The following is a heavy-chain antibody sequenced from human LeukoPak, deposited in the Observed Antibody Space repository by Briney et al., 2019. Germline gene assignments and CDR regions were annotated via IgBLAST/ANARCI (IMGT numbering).Heavy chain of an antibody. D-gene: IGHD6-19*01. V-gene: IGHV5-51*01. J-gene: IGHJ4*02. CDR1: GYSFTSYW. CDR3: ARLAVAGFGLLSRTSLYSRHFDY. CDR2: IYPGDSDT. Sequence: GESLKISCKGSGYSFTSYWIGWVRQMPGKGLEWMGIIYPGDSDTRYSPSFQGQVTISADKSISTAYLQWSSLKASDTAMYYCARLAVAGFGLLSRTSLYSRHFDYWGQGTLVTVSS.